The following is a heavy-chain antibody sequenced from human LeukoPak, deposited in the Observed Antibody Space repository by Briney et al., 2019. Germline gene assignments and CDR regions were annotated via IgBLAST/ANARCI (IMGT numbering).Heavy chain of an antibody. J-gene: IGHJ4*02. V-gene: IGHV4-59*01. Sequence: PSETLSLTCTVSDDSISDYYRGWIRQPPGRGLEWIGYFHNSGTSTYNPSLKSRVTISADTSKNQFSLKLNSLTTADTAVYYCTRGAGWLIDYWGQGILVTVSS. CDR2: FHNSGTS. CDR3: TRGAGWLIDY. CDR1: DDSISDYY. D-gene: IGHD3-16*01.